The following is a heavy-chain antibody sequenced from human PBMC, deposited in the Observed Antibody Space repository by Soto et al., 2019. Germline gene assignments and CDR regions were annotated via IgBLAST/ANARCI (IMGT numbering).Heavy chain of an antibody. CDR2: IWYDGSNE. CDR1: GFTFTNYG. J-gene: IGHJ4*02. D-gene: IGHD3-3*01. Sequence: GGSLRLSCATSGFTFTNYGMHWVRQAPGKGLEWVAVIWYDGSNEYYADSVKGRFTISRDNSMNTLYLQMSSLRSDDTAVYYCARDPNPVNDFWSGYWSPYYFDYWGQGTLVTV. V-gene: IGHV3-33*01. CDR3: ARDPNPVNDFWSGYWSPYYFDY.